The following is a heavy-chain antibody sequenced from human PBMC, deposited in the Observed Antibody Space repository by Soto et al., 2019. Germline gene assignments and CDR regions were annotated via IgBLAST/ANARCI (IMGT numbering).Heavy chain of an antibody. CDR1: GGTFSSYT. CDR3: ARGYCSSTSCYANYYYYYMDV. D-gene: IGHD2-2*01. J-gene: IGHJ6*03. CDR2: IIPILGIA. Sequence: ASVKVSCKASGGTFSSYTISWVRQAPGKGLEWMGRIIPILGIANYAQKFQGRVTITADKSTSTAYMELSSLRSEDTAVYYCARGYCSSTSCYANYYYYYMDVWGKGTTVTVSS. V-gene: IGHV1-69*02.